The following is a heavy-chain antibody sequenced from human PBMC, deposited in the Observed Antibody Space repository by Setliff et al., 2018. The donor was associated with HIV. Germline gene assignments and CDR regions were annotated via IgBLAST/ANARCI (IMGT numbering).Heavy chain of an antibody. D-gene: IGHD5-12*01. CDR1: GYSFTNYA. Sequence: ASVKVSCKASGYSFTNYAINWLRQAPRRGLEWMGWIHTEQGFPMYAQGFTGRFVFSLDPSVSTAYLQINSLNPDDGAVYYCAVDRHAFDIWGQGTVVTVSS. V-gene: IGHV7-4-1*02. CDR3: AVDRHAFDI. CDR2: IHTEQGFP. J-gene: IGHJ3*02.